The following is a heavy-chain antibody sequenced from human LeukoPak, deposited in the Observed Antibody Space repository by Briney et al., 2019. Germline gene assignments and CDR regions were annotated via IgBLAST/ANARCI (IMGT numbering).Heavy chain of an antibody. V-gene: IGHV1-24*01. D-gene: IGHD3-9*01. J-gene: IGHJ4*02. CDR1: VYTLTELS. CDR2: FDPEDGET. Sequence: ASVKVSCKVSVYTLTELSMHWVRQAPGKGPEWMGGFDPEDGETIYAQKFQGRVTMTEDTSTDTAYMELSSLRSEDTAVYYCATALLRYFDFRYDYWGQGTLVTVSS. CDR3: ATALLRYFDFRYDY.